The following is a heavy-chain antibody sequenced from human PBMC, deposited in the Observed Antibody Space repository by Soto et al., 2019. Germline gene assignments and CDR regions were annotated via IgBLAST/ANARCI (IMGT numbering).Heavy chain of an antibody. V-gene: IGHV1-69*12. CDR1: GGTFSSYA. CDR2: IIPIFGTA. Sequence: QVQLVQSGAEVKKPGSSVKVSCKASGGTFSSYAISWVRQAPGQGLEWMGGIIPIFGTANYAQKFQGRVTITADESKSTASMELRSLRSEDTAVYYCARAGTVLVPAAMGGMDVWGQGTTVTVSS. CDR3: ARAGTVLVPAAMGGMDV. D-gene: IGHD2-2*01. J-gene: IGHJ6*02.